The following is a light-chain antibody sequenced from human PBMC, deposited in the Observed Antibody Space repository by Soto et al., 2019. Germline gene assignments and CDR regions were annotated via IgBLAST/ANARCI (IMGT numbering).Light chain of an antibody. V-gene: IGKV1-5*03. CDR1: QSISSW. J-gene: IGKJ4*01. Sequence: DIQMTQSPSTLSASVGDRVTITCRASQSISSWLAWYQQKPGKAPKPLIYEASSLKSGVPSRFSGSGSATEFTLTISSLQPDDFATYYCEDYSSSSGLTFGGGTKVDIK. CDR2: EAS. CDR3: EDYSSSSGLT.